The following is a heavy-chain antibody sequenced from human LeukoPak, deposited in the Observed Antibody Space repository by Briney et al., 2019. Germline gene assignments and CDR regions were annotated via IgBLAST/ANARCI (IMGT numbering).Heavy chain of an antibody. D-gene: IGHD1-26*01. CDR1: GYTFSSYG. CDR3: ARDRYGVRSGSCDY. V-gene: IGHV1-18*01. J-gene: IGHJ4*02. Sequence: ASVKVSCKASGYTFSSYGISWVRQAPGQGLEWMGWISGDNGDTNYAQKLQGRVTMTTDTSTSTAYMELRSLRYDDTAVYYCARDRYGVRSGSCDYWGQGTLVTVSS. CDR2: ISGDNGDT.